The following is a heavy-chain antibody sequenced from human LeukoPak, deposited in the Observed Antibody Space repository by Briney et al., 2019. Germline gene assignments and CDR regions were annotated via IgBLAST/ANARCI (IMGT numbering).Heavy chain of an antibody. V-gene: IGHV3-23*01. J-gene: IGHJ4*02. D-gene: IGHD5-12*01. CDR1: GFTFSNYA. Sequence: GGSLILSCAASGFTFSNYAMNWVRQAPGKGLEWVSAISGSGGSTYYADSLKGRFTISRDNSKNTLHLQINSLRAEDTAVYYCAFRGYFGNVYWGQGTLVTVSS. CDR2: ISGSGGST. CDR3: AFRGYFGNVY.